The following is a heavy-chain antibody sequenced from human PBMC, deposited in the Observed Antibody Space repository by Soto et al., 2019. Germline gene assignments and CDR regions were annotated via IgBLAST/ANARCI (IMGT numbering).Heavy chain of an antibody. Sequence: QVQIQQWGAGLLKPAETLSLTCAVYGGSFSDYSWSGIRQPPGRGLGWIGETNQSGITTSSPSLKSRVTMSVDTSKNQFSLKLTSVTAADTALYYCARFPFDSNDWTNPRYFDIWGQGTLVTVSS. V-gene: IGHV4-34*01. CDR1: GGSFSDYS. CDR2: TNQSGIT. D-gene: IGHD3-22*01. J-gene: IGHJ4*02. CDR3: ARFPFDSNDWTNPRYFDI.